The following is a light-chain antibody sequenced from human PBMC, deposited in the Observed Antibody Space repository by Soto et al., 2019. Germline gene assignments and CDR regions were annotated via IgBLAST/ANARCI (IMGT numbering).Light chain of an antibody. V-gene: IGKV3-20*01. J-gene: IGKJ1*01. CDR3: QQFRTSVT. CDR2: GSS. Sequence: EIVLTQSPGTLSLSPGERATLSCRASQSIGNNYLAWYQQKAGQAPRLLIDGSSTRATGIPDRFSGSGSGTDLTLTISRLEPEDFEVYYCQQFRTSVTFGQGTKVE. CDR1: QSIGNNY.